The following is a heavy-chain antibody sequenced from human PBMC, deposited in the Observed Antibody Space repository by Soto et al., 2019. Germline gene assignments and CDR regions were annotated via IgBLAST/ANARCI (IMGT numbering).Heavy chain of an antibody. CDR3: ARGSGSYYYYYGMDV. J-gene: IGHJ6*02. V-gene: IGHV1-18*01. CDR2: ISAYNGNT. D-gene: IGHD1-26*01. CDR1: GYTFTSYG. Sequence: ASVKVSCKASGYTFTSYGISWVRQAPGQGPEWMGWISAYNGNTNYAQKLQDRVTMTTDTSTSTAYMELRSLRSDDTAVYYCARGSGSYYYYYGMDVWGQGTTVTVSS.